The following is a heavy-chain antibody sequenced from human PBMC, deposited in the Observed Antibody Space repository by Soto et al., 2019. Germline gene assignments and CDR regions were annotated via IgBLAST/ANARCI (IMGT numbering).Heavy chain of an antibody. J-gene: IGHJ4*02. CDR1: GFSFSDYA. CDR2: ITSGSDYI. V-gene: IGHV3-21*01. CDR3: ARVDGYTYPNDY. Sequence: PGGSLRLSCVASGFSFSDYAMTWVRQAPGKGLEWVSVITSGSDYIYYADSLKGRFTLSRDNAKNSLYLHMTSLRAEDTAVYYCARVDGYTYPNDYWGQGTLVTVSS. D-gene: IGHD2-21*01.